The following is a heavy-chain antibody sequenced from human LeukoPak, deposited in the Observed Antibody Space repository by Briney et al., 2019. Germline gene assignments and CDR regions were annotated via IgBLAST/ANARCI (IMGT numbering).Heavy chain of an antibody. CDR1: GGSFSGYY. J-gene: IGHJ4*02. CDR3: ARSRIAAAVFAY. Sequence: SETLSLTCAVYGGSFSGYYWSWIRQPPGKGLEWIGEINHSGSTNYNPSLKSRVTISVDTPKNQFSLKMSSVTAADTAVYYCARSRIAAAVFAYGGQGTLVTVSS. D-gene: IGHD6-13*01. CDR2: INHSGST. V-gene: IGHV4-34*01.